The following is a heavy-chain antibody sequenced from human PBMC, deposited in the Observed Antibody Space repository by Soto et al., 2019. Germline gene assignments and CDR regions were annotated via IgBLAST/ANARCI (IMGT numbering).Heavy chain of an antibody. D-gene: IGHD1-26*01. J-gene: IGHJ4*02. Sequence: QVQLVDSGGGVVQPGRSLRLSCAASGFTFTTYGMHWVRRAPGKGLEWVAVISYDGSHAYYADSVKGRFTISRDNSKNTLYLQINSLRAEDTAVYYCAKERTYSVASXXDYWXRGTX. CDR2: ISYDGSHA. V-gene: IGHV3-30*18. CDR1: GFTFTTYG. CDR3: AKERTYSVASXXDY.